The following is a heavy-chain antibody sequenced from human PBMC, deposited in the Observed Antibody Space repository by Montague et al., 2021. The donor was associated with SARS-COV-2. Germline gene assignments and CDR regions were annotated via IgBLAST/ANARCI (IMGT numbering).Heavy chain of an antibody. D-gene: IGHD6-19*01. CDR1: GYSISTGYY. J-gene: IGHJ3*02. Sequence: SETLSLTCTVSGYSISTGYYWGWIRQPPGKGLEWIGTIYHSGSTYFNPSLKSRITISVDTSKKQFSLNLSSVTAADTAVYYCAKVAGSHDTFDIWGRGTMDTVSS. V-gene: IGHV4-38-2*02. CDR2: IYHSGST. CDR3: AKVAGSHDTFDI.